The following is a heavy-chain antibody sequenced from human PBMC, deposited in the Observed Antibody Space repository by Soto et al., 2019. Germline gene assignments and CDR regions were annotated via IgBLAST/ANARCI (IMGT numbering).Heavy chain of an antibody. Sequence: SVKVSCKASGGTFSSYAISWVRQAPGQGLEWMGGIIPIFGTANYAQKFQGRVTITADESTSTAYMELSRLRSEDTAVYYCARDGAVAGNINFDYWGQGTQVTVSS. V-gene: IGHV1-69*13. CDR1: GGTFSSYA. CDR2: IIPIFGTA. CDR3: ARDGAVAGNINFDY. J-gene: IGHJ4*02. D-gene: IGHD6-19*01.